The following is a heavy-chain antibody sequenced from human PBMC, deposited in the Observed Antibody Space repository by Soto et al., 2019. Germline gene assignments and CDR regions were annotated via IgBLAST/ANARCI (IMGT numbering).Heavy chain of an antibody. CDR1: GYTFTGYY. Sequence: ASVKVSCKASGYTFTGYYMHWVRQAPGQGLEWMGWINPNSGGTNYAQKFQGWVTMTRDTSISTAYMELSRLRSDDTAVYYCARGGYCSSTSCYRDYYYYGMDVWRQGTTVTVSS. D-gene: IGHD2-2*01. CDR3: ARGGYCSSTSCYRDYYYYGMDV. J-gene: IGHJ6*02. CDR2: INPNSGGT. V-gene: IGHV1-2*04.